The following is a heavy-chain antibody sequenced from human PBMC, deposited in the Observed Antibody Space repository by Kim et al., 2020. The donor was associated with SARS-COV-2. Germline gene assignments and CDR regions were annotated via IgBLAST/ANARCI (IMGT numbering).Heavy chain of an antibody. CDR3: AKEGLEGGVYYFDY. V-gene: IGHV3-30*18. CDR1: GFTFSSYG. CDR2: ISYDGSNK. D-gene: IGHD1-1*01. J-gene: IGHJ4*02. Sequence: GGSLRLSCAASGFTFSSYGMHWVRQAPGKGLEWVAVISYDGSNKYYADSVKGRFPISRDNSKNTLYLQMNSLRAEDTAVYYCAKEGLEGGVYYFDYWGQGTLVTVSS.